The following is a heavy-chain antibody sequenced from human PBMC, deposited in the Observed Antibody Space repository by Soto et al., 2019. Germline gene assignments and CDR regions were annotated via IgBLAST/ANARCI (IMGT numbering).Heavy chain of an antibody. Sequence: GGSLRLSCAASGFTFSSYSMNWVRQAPGKGLEWVSYISSSSSTIYYADSVKGRFTISRDNAKNSLYLQMNSLRDEDTAVYYCAREDGLGYGDLYYYYGMDVWGQGTTVTVAS. CDR2: ISSSSSTI. V-gene: IGHV3-48*02. CDR1: GFTFSSYS. J-gene: IGHJ6*02. D-gene: IGHD4-17*01. CDR3: AREDGLGYGDLYYYYGMDV.